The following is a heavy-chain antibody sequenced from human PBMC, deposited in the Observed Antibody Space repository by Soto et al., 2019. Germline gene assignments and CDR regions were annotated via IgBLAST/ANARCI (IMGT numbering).Heavy chain of an antibody. Sequence: QVQLQESGPGLVNPSGTLSLTCAVSGGSISSDNWWSWVRPPPGKGLEWIGEIYPSGGTHYNPSLKRRITISVDKSKNLISLELSSVAAADTAVYFCARHGGFSFDSWGQGTLVTVSS. J-gene: IGHJ4*02. CDR1: GGSISSDNW. D-gene: IGHD3-3*01. CDR2: IYPSGGT. V-gene: IGHV4-4*02. CDR3: ARHGGFSFDS.